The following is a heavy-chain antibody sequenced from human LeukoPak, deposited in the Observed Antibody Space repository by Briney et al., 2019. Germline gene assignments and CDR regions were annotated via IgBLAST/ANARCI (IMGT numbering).Heavy chain of an antibody. Sequence: SETLSLTCTVSGASIGDYYWNWIRQPAGKGLEWIGHIYISGGTNYNPSLRSRVTMSIDTSKNQFSLKLTSMTAADSAVYYCVRDPTGLLRPTNWFDPWGQGTLVTVSS. V-gene: IGHV4-4*07. CDR1: GASIGDYY. CDR2: IYISGGT. D-gene: IGHD3-22*01. CDR3: VRDPTGLLRPTNWFDP. J-gene: IGHJ5*02.